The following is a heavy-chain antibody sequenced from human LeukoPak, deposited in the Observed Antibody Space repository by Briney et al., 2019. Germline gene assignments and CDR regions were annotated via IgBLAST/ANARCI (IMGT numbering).Heavy chain of an antibody. Sequence: SETLSLTCTVSGDSMSDSYWSWIRQPAGKGLEWIGRIYASASTNYNPSLKSRVTLSVDTSSNQFSLTLSSVTAADTAVYHCARDIRSHNGPGGYYYYMDVWGKGTTVTVSS. J-gene: IGHJ6*03. CDR1: GDSMSDSY. CDR2: IYASAST. D-gene: IGHD2-8*01. CDR3: ARDIRSHNGPGGYYYYMDV. V-gene: IGHV4-4*07.